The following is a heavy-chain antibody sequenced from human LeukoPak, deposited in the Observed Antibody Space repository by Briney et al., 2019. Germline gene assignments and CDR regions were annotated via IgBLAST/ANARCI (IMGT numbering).Heavy chain of an antibody. CDR1: GFTFSDYY. J-gene: IGHJ4*02. CDR2: ISGSGGST. V-gene: IGHV3-23*01. D-gene: IGHD5-24*01. Sequence: GGSLRLSCAASGFTFSDYYMSWVRQAPGKGLEWVSAISGSGGSTYYADSAKGRFTISRDNSKNTLYLQMNSLRAEDTAVYYCANAKVEMATLTSPLDNWGQGTLVTVSS. CDR3: ANAKVEMATLTSPLDN.